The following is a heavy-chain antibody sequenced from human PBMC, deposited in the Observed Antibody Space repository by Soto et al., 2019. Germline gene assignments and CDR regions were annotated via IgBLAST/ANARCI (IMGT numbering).Heavy chain of an antibody. V-gene: IGHV4-30-4*08. CDR2: IYYSGST. CDR1: GGSISSSY. Sequence: SETLSLTCTVSGGSISSSYWSWIRQPPGKGLEWIGYIYYSGSTYYNPSLKSRVTISVDTSKNQFSLKLSSVTAADTAVYYCARVGGFGATTIDYWGQGTLVTVSS. J-gene: IGHJ4*02. CDR3: ARVGGFGATTIDY. D-gene: IGHD3-10*01.